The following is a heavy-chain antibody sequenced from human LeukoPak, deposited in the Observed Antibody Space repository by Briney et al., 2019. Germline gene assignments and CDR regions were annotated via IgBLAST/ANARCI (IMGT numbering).Heavy chain of an antibody. V-gene: IGHV3-21*01. CDR3: ARLVGSGSYGCYYFDY. Sequence: PGGSLRLSCAASGFTFSSYSMNWVRQAPGKGLEWVSSISSSSSYIYYADSVKGRFTISRDNAKNSLYLQMNSLRAEDTAVYYCARLVGSGSYGCYYFDYWGQGTLVTVSS. D-gene: IGHD3-10*01. CDR2: ISSSSSYI. J-gene: IGHJ4*02. CDR1: GFTFSSYS.